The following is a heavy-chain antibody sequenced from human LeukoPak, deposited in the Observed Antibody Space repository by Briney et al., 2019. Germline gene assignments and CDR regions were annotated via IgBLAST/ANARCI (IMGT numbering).Heavy chain of an antibody. D-gene: IGHD6-19*01. V-gene: IGHV4-39*01. J-gene: IGHJ4*02. CDR2: IYYSGST. Sequence: SQTLSLTCTVSGGSISSGGYYWNWIRQPPGKGLEWIGSIYYSGSTYYNPSLKSRVTISVDTSKNQFSLKLSSVTAADTAVYYCARQTRRLVGFFDYWGQGTLVTVSS. CDR1: GGSISSGGYY. CDR3: ARQTRRLVGFFDY.